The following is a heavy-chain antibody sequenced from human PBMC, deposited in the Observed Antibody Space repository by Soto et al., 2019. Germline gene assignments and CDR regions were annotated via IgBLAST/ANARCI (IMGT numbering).Heavy chain of an antibody. CDR1: GFTFGSYG. CDR3: AKGAHDTPMDFSLAY. CDR2: ISNDGTNK. J-gene: IGHJ4*02. Sequence: QLQLVESGGGAVQPGRSLRLSCAASGFTFGSYGMHWVRQAPGKGLEWVAVISNDGTNKYYEDCVKGRFTISRDNSKNTLYLQMDSLRVEDTAVYYCAKGAHDTPMDFSLAYWGQGTLVTVTS. V-gene: IGHV3-30*18. D-gene: IGHD5-18*01.